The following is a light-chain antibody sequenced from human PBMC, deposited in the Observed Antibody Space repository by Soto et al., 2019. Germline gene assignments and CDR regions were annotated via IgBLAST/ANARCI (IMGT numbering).Light chain of an antibody. J-gene: IGLJ3*02. CDR1: SSNIGSNT. CDR2: SNN. V-gene: IGLV1-44*01. CDR3: AAWDDSLNGGV. Sequence: QPVLTQPPSASGTPGQRVTISCSGSSSNIGSNTVNWYQQLPGTAPKRLIYSNNQRPSGVPDRFSGSKSGTSASLAISGLQSEDEADYYCAAWDDSLNGGVFGGGTKLTVL.